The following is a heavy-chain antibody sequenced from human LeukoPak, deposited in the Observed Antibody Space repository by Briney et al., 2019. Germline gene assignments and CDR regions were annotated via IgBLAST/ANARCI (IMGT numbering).Heavy chain of an antibody. D-gene: IGHD2-21*02. CDR1: GYTFTSYD. CDR3: ARVVTDYYFDY. J-gene: IGHJ4*02. Sequence: ASVKVSCKASGYTFTSYDFNWLRQATGQGPEWMGWMNPNSGATGYAQKFQGRVTMTRSASINTAYMELSSLRSEDTAVYYCARVVTDYYFDYWGQGTLVTVSS. V-gene: IGHV1-8*01. CDR2: MNPNSGAT.